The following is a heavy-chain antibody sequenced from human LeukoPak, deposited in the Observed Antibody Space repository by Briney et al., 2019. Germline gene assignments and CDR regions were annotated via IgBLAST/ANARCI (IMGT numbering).Heavy chain of an antibody. CDR3: ARDSYYSSSSLGFDY. D-gene: IGHD6-6*01. Sequence: ASVKVSCKASGYTFTGYYMHWVRQAPGQGLEWMGWINPHSGDANYAQKFQGRVTMTRDTSISTAYMELSRLRSEDTAVYYCARDSYYSSSSLGFDYWGQGTLVTVSS. J-gene: IGHJ4*02. CDR1: GYTFTGYY. V-gene: IGHV1-2*02. CDR2: INPHSGDA.